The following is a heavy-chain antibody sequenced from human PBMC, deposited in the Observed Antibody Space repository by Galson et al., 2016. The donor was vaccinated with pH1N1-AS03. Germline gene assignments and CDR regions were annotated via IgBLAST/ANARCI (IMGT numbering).Heavy chain of an antibody. V-gene: IGHV3-23*01. Sequence: SLRLSFAVSGFTFSTYAMTWVRQAPGRGLEWVSSISSTGSNTFYADSVMGRFTISGDNSENTLYLQMNSLRAEDTAVFYCAKYTIDWYEDYWGQGTLVTVSS. CDR1: GFTFSTYA. D-gene: IGHD6-19*01. CDR3: AKYTIDWYEDY. CDR2: ISSTGSNT. J-gene: IGHJ4*02.